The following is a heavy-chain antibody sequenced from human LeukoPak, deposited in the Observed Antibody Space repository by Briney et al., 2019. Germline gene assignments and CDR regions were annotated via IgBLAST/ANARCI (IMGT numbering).Heavy chain of an antibody. D-gene: IGHD2/OR15-2a*01. CDR3: AGSNTYYYYYMDV. Sequence: GGSLRLSCAASGFTFTIYWMSWVRQAPGKGLEWVSAISGSGGTTYYADSVKGRFTISRDNSKNTLYLQMNSLRAEDTAVYHCAGSNTYYYYYMDVWGKGTTVTVSS. CDR1: GFTFTIYW. J-gene: IGHJ6*03. CDR2: ISGSGGTT. V-gene: IGHV3-23*01.